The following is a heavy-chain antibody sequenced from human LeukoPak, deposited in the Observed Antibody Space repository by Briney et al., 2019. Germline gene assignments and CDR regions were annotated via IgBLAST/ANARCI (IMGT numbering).Heavy chain of an antibody. CDR3: ARLGCSSTSCYRMYV. CDR1: GYSFTSYW. V-gene: IGHV5-51*01. J-gene: IGHJ6*03. D-gene: IGHD2-2*01. Sequence: GESMKISCKGSGYSFTSYWIGWVRQMPGKGLEWMGIIYPGDSDTRYSPSFQGQVTISADKSISTAYLQWSSLKASDTAMYYCARLGCSSTSCYRMYVWAKGTTVTVSS. CDR2: IYPGDSDT.